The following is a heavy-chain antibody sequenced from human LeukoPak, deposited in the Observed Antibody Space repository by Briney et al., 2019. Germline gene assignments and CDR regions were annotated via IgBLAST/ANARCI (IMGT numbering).Heavy chain of an antibody. CDR1: GFTFSVFG. CDR3: AKGAGYRSSGWYFDH. Sequence: GGSLRHSCAASGFTFSVFGMSWVRQAPGKGLEWVSDIDDTGGTTYYADSVKGRSTISRDNSKNTLYLQVNSLRAEDTAVYYCAKGAGYRSSGWYFDHWGQGTLVTVSS. V-gene: IGHV3-23*01. D-gene: IGHD6-19*01. CDR2: IDDTGGTT. J-gene: IGHJ4*02.